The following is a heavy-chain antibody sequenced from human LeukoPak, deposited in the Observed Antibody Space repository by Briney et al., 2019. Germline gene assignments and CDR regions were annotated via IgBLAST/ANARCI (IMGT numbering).Heavy chain of an antibody. CDR1: GYTFTNYY. CDR3: ARPMATFDAFDI. D-gene: IGHD5-24*01. Sequence: ASVKVSCXASGYTFTNYYMHWVRQAPGQGLEWMGIINPSGGSTSYAQKFQGRVTMTRDTSTSTVYIELSSLRSEDTAVYYCARPMATFDAFDIWGQGTMVTVSS. J-gene: IGHJ3*02. CDR2: INPSGGST. V-gene: IGHV1-46*01.